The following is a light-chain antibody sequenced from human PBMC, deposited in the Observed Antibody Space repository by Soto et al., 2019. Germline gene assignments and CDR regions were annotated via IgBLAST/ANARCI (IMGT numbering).Light chain of an antibody. Sequence: EIVLTQSPGTLSLSPGERATLSCRASQSVFNNHIGWYQQKPGQAPRRLIFGASFRAAGIPDRFSGSGSGTDFTLTSSRLEPEDFAVYYWQQYGSSPPTCGQGTKVEIK. CDR1: QSVFNNH. CDR2: GAS. J-gene: IGKJ1*01. CDR3: QQYGSSPPT. V-gene: IGKV3-20*01.